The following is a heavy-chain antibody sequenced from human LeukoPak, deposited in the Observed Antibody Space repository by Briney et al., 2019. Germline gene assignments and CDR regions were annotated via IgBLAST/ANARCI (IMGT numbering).Heavy chain of an antibody. V-gene: IGHV1-2*02. CDR3: ARVAVGIAVGLGDY. CDR1: GYTFTGCY. D-gene: IGHD6-19*01. CDR2: CNPNSGGA. J-gene: IGHJ4*02. Sequence: GASVTVSRQASGYTFTGCYLHWLRPAPAKGLAWMGWCNPNSGGANYAQKVQGRVSMTRYTYISTAYMYLRRLRFYDTAVYYCARVAVGIAVGLGDYWGQGTLVTVSS.